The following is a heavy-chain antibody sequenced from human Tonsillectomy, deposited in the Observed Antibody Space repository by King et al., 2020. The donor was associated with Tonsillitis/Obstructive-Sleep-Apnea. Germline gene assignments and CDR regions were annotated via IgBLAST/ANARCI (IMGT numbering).Heavy chain of an antibody. CDR1: GFTFSSYG. V-gene: IGHV3-30*18. J-gene: IGHJ6*04. CDR2: ISYDGSNK. Sequence: VQLVESGGGVVQPGRSLRLSCAASGFTFSSYGMHWVRQAPGKGLEWVAVISYDGSNKYYADYVKGRFTISRDNSKNTLYLQMNSLRAEDTAVYYCAKDNLTGSFGMDVWGKGTTVTVSS. D-gene: IGHD3-9*01. CDR3: AKDNLTGSFGMDV.